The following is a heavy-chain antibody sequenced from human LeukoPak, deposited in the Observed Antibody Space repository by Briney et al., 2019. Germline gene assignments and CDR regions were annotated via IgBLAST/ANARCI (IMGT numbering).Heavy chain of an antibody. V-gene: IGHV4-39*07. D-gene: IGHD5-12*01. CDR1: GGSINSSPYS. J-gene: IGHJ5*02. CDR2: IYYNGST. CDR3: ARRRGYSGYDWYNWFDP. Sequence: SETLSLTCTVSGGSINSSPYSWGWIRQPPGKGLEWIGTIYYNGSTYYKSSLKSRITISVDTSKNQFSLKLSSVTAADTAVYYCARRRGYSGYDWYNWFDPWGQGTLVTVSS.